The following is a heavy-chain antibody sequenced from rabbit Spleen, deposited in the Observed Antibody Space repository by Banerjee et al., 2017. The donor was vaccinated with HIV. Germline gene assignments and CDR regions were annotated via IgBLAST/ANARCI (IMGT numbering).Heavy chain of an antibody. V-gene: IGHV1S40*01. CDR3: ARGSAAMTMVVTGFYLNL. J-gene: IGHJ4*01. CDR2: IYGDRSGST. D-gene: IGHD2-1*01. CDR1: GFSFSSSVY. Sequence: QSLEESGGDLVKPEGSLTLTCTASGFSFSSSVYMCWVRQPPGKGLECITCIYGDRSGSTYYASWAKGRFTISRTSSTTVTLEMTSLTAADTATYFCARGSAAMTMVVTGFYLNLWGPGTLVTVS.